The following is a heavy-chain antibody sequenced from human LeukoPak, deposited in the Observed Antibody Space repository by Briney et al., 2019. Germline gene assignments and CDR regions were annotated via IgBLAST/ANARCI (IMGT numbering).Heavy chain of an antibody. CDR3: ARTYGSGSIDC. D-gene: IGHD3-10*01. CDR2: ISWNSGSI. V-gene: IGHV3-9*01. CDR1: GFTFDDYA. Sequence: GRSLRLSCAASGFTFDDYAMHWVRQAPGKGLEWVSGISWNSGSIGYADSVKGRFTISRDNSKNTLYLQMNSLRAEDTGVYYCARTYGSGSIDCWGQGTLVTVSS. J-gene: IGHJ4*02.